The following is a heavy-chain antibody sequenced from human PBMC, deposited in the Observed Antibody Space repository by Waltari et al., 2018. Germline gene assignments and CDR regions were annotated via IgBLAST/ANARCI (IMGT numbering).Heavy chain of an antibody. V-gene: IGHV3-23*04. CDR3: AKVRGSFYGDYPIIDY. J-gene: IGHJ4*02. D-gene: IGHD4-17*01. Sequence: EVQLVESGGGLVQPGGSLRLSCAASGFTFSSYAMSWVRQAPGKGLEWGSAMSGSGGSTYYADSVKGRFTISRDNSKNTLYLQMNSLRAEDTAVYYCAKVRGSFYGDYPIIDYWGQGTLVTVSS. CDR1: GFTFSSYA. CDR2: MSGSGGST.